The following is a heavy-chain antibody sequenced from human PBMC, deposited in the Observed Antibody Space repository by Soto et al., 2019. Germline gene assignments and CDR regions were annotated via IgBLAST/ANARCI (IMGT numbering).Heavy chain of an antibody. CDR2: VYYSGST. CDR3: ARVSSLPTYYFDY. D-gene: IGHD3-16*02. CDR1: GGSTTSGAFY. Sequence: SETLSLTCTFAGGSTTSGAFYWSWIRQHPGKGLEWIGYVYYSGSTFYNPSLKSRITISLDTSKNQFSLKLRSVTAADTAVYYCARVSSLPTYYFDYWGQGTLVTVSS. V-gene: IGHV4-31*03. J-gene: IGHJ4*02.